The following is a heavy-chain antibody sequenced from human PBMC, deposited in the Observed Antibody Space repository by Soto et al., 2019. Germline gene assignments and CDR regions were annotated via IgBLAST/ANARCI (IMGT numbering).Heavy chain of an antibody. CDR3: AKDLGLLNYYDNRNHGFDY. D-gene: IGHD3-22*01. CDR2: MSYDGTRN. CDR1: GFTFSGYG. J-gene: IGHJ4*02. V-gene: IGHV3-30*18. Sequence: QVQLVQSGGGVVQPGRSLRLSCTASGFTFSGYGMHWVRQAPGKGLEWVAVMSYDGTRNYYADSVKGRFTISRENSKNTLYLQMNSLRAQDTAVYYCAKDLGLLNYYDNRNHGFDYWGQGSLVTVSS.